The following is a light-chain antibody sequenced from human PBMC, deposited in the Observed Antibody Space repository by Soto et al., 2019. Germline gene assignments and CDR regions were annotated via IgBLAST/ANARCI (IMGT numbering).Light chain of an antibody. CDR1: SSDVGGYNY. CDR2: DVS. V-gene: IGLV2-14*01. J-gene: IGLJ1*01. Sequence: QSALTQPASVSGSPGQSITISCTGTSSDVGGYNYVSWYQQHPGKAPKLMIYDVSNRPSGVSNCFSGYKSGNTASLTISGLQAEDEADYYCSSYTSSSTYVFGTGTKLTVL. CDR3: SSYTSSSTYV.